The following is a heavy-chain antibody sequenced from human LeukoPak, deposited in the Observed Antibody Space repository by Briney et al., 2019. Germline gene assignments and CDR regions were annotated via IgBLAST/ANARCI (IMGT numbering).Heavy chain of an antibody. J-gene: IGHJ4*02. CDR3: ASGYSSSSPDY. D-gene: IGHD6-6*01. Sequence: ASVKVSCKASGNTVTSYAMNRVRQAPGQGLEWMGWINTNTGNPTYAQGFTGRFVFSLDTSVSTAYLQISSLKAEDTAVYYCASGYSSSSPDYWGQGTLVTVSS. CDR2: INTNTGNP. CDR1: GNTVTSYA. V-gene: IGHV7-4-1*02.